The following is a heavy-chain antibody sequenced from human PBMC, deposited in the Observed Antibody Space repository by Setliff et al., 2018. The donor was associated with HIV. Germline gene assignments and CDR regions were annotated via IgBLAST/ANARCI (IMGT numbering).Heavy chain of an antibody. V-gene: IGHV1-46*02. D-gene: IGHD2-21*01. CDR2: INPTGDST. CDR1: GNRRY. J-gene: IGHJ4*02. CDR3: VRVSRGGWPVMWCDS. Sequence: ASVKVSCKGSGNRRYIHWVRQAPGQGPEWMGMINPTGDSTRYAQKFHGSVTMTIDASTDLLYRELTSLRFEDTAVYYCVRVSRGGWPVMWCDSWGQGTLVTVSS.